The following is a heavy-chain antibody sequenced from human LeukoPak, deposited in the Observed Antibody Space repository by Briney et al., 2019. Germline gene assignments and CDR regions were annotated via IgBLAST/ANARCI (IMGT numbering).Heavy chain of an antibody. J-gene: IGHJ4*02. CDR2: IVVGSGDT. CDR1: GFTFTSSA. V-gene: IGHV1-58*02. Sequence: AVKVSCKASGFTFTSSAMQRVRQARGQRLGWVGWIVVGSGDTNYAQKFQERVTITRDMSTSTAYMELCSLRSEDTAVYYCAALRDYYDSSGYYSEEVGYWGQGTLVTVSS. CDR3: AALRDYYDSSGYYSEEVGY. D-gene: IGHD3-22*01.